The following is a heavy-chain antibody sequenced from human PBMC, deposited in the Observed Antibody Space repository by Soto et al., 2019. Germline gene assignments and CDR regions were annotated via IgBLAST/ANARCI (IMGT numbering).Heavy chain of an antibody. CDR3: AKDSSGYSYDHNAFAI. V-gene: IGHV3-23*01. CDR2: VSGGGGST. D-gene: IGHD5-18*01. J-gene: IGHJ3*02. Sequence: EVQLLESGGGLVQPGGSLRLSCAASGLTFSSYAMNWVRQAPGKGLEWVSGVSGGGGSTYYADSVKGRFTISRDNSKNTLYLQMNSLRAEDTAVYYCAKDSSGYSYDHNAFAIWGQGTMVTVSS. CDR1: GLTFSSYA.